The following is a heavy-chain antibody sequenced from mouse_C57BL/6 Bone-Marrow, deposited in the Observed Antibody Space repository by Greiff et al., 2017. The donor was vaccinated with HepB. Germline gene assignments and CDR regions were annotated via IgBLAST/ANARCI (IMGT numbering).Heavy chain of an antibody. V-gene: IGHV1-26*01. Sequence: EVQLQQSGPELVKPGASVKISCKASGYTFTDYYMNWVKQSHGKSLEWIGDINPNNGGTSYNQKFKGKATLTVDKSSSTAYMELRSLTSEDSAVYYCGPYGSLMDYWGQGTSVTVSS. D-gene: IGHD2-2*01. CDR1: GYTFTDYY. CDR3: GPYGSLMDY. CDR2: INPNNGGT. J-gene: IGHJ4*01.